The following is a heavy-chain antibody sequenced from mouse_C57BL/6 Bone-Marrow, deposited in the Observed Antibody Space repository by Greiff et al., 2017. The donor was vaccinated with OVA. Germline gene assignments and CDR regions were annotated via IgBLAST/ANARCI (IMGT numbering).Heavy chain of an antibody. Sequence: VKLMESGPELVKPGASVKISCKASGYTFTDYYINWVKQRPGQGLEWIGWIFPGSGSTYYNEKFKGKATLTVDKSSSTAYMLLSSLTSEDSAVYFCARSYYSNYDFYAMDNWGQGNPVTVSP. D-gene: IGHD2-5*01. CDR3: ARSYYSNYDFYAMDN. CDR1: GYTFTDYY. J-gene: IGHJ4*01. CDR2: IFPGSGST. V-gene: IGHV1-75*01.